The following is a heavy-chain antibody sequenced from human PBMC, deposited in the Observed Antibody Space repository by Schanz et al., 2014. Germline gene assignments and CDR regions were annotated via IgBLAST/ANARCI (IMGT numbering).Heavy chain of an antibody. CDR1: GGSISSFY. CDR2: IYTSGST. CDR3: ARDRGYDFSFDP. Sequence: QLQLQESGPGLVKPSETLSLTCTVSGGSISSFYWGWIRQPAGKGLEWIGRIYTSGSTNYNPSLKSRVTMSLDPSKNQFSLKLSSVPAADTAVYYCARDRGYDFSFDPWGQGTLVTVSS. V-gene: IGHV4-4*07. J-gene: IGHJ5*02. D-gene: IGHD3-3*01.